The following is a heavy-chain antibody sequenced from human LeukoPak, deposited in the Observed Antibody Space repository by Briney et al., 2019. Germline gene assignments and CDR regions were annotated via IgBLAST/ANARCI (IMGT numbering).Heavy chain of an antibody. Sequence: ASVKVSCRAFGYTFTSNYMHWVRQAPRQGPEWMGVISPSGGSTTYAQKFQGRVTLTRDMSTSTDYLELSSLRSEDTAVYYCARDNSVRDEAWWFNPWGQGTLVTVSS. CDR3: ARDNSVRDEAWWFNP. D-gene: IGHD5-24*01. V-gene: IGHV1-46*01. CDR2: ISPSGGST. J-gene: IGHJ5*02. CDR1: GYTFTSNY.